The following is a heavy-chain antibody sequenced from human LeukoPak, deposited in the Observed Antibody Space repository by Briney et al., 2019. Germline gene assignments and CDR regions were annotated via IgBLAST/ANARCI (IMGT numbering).Heavy chain of an antibody. Sequence: GGSLRLSCAASGFTFSSYAMSWVRQAPGKGLEWVSYISSSGSTIYYADSVKGRFTISRDNAKNSLYLQMNSLRAEDTAVYYCARFGEKRGTMVRGVFRGFDPWGQGTLVTVSS. CDR1: GFTFSSYA. J-gene: IGHJ5*02. CDR3: ARFGEKRGTMVRGVFRGFDP. D-gene: IGHD3-10*01. CDR2: ISSSGSTI. V-gene: IGHV3-48*04.